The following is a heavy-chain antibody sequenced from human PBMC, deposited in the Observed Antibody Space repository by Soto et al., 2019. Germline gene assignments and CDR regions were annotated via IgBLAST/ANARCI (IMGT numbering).Heavy chain of an antibody. CDR3: ARGYYDSRGSSNTVDI. J-gene: IGHJ3*02. CDR1: GASISSSY. Sequence: ASETLSLTCTVSGASISSSYWSWIRQPPGKGLEWIGYIYHSGSTNYNPSLKSRVTISVDTSKNQFSLTLSSVTAADTAVYYCARGYYDSRGSSNTVDIWGKGTMVTVS. CDR2: IYHSGST. V-gene: IGHV4-59*01. D-gene: IGHD3-22*01.